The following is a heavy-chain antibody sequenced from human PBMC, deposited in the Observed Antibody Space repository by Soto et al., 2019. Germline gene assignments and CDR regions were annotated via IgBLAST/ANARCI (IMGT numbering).Heavy chain of an antibody. CDR2: ISSSGSTI. V-gene: IGHV3-11*01. Sequence: QVQLVESGGGLVKPGGSLRLSCAASGFTFSDYYMSWIRQAPGKGLXXDXYISSSGSTIYYADSVKGRFTISRDNAKNSLYXXXNXLRAEXTAVYXXXXXXXXXDYGXYGADWFDPWGQGTLVTVSS. CDR3: XXXXXXXDYGXYGADWFDP. CDR1: GFTFSDYY. D-gene: IGHD4-17*01. J-gene: IGHJ5*02.